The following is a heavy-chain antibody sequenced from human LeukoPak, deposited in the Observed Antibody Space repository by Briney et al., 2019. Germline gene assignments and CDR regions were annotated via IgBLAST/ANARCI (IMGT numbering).Heavy chain of an antibody. D-gene: IGHD5-18*01. CDR3: ARDASFDGGYSYNFDY. Sequence: PGGSLRLSCAASGFTFSSYSMNWVRKAPGKGLEWVSYISSSSSTIYYADSVKGRFTISRDNAKNSLYLQMNSLRAEDTAVYYCARDASFDGGYSYNFDYWGQGTLVTVSS. J-gene: IGHJ4*02. CDR1: GFTFSSYS. CDR2: ISSSSSTI. V-gene: IGHV3-48*04.